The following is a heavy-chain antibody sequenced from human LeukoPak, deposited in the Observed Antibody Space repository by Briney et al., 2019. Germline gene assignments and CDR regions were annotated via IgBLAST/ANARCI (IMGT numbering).Heavy chain of an antibody. CDR3: ARDETGFFDY. CDR1: GGTFSSYA. CDR2: IIPILGIV. V-gene: IGHV1-69*04. J-gene: IGHJ4*02. Sequence: SVKVSCKASGGTFSSYAISWVRQAPGQGLEWMGRIIPILGIVNYAQKLQGRVTITADKSTSTAYMELSSLGSEDTAVYYCARDETGFFDYWGQGTLVTVSS.